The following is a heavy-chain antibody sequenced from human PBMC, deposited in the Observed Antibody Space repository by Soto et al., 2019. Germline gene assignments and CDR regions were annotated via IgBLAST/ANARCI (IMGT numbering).Heavy chain of an antibody. J-gene: IGHJ4*02. CDR1: GYTFTHYY. CDR3: ARDLAAGDH. D-gene: IGHD6-25*01. CDR2: INPASGST. V-gene: IGHV1-46*01. Sequence: QVQLLQSGAEVKKPGASVKVSCRRSGYTFTHYYIHWVRQAPGQGLEWLGIINPASGSTNYAQDLQGRVTLTMDASTTTVYMELSGLRAADTAIVSCARDLAAGDHWGQGTVVTVSS.